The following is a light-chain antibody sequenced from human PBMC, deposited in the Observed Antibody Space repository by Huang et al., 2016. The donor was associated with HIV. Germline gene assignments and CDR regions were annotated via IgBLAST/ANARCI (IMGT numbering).Light chain of an antibody. J-gene: IGKJ1*01. V-gene: IGKV3-15*01. Sequence: EIILTQSPATLSEFPGQRATLSCRASQHIADNLAWFQQKPGQPPRLLISGGSTRASGVAGRCSGSGSGAGYTLTISSLQSEDFATYYGQQYYSWPRTFGQGTRV. CDR1: QHIADN. CDR2: GGS. CDR3: QQYYSWPRT.